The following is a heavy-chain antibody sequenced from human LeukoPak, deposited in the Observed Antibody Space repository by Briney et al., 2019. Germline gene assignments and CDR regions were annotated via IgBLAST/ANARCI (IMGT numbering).Heavy chain of an antibody. CDR3: ARNRVPKYYDILTGYQEFDY. CDR2: IYPGDSDT. J-gene: IGHJ4*02. D-gene: IGHD3-9*01. V-gene: IGHV5-51*01. CDR1: GYSFTSYW. Sequence: KVSCKGSGYSFTSYWIGWVRQMPGKGLEWMGIIYPGDSDTRYSPSFQGQVTISADKSISTAYLQWSSLKASDTAMYYCARNRVPKYYDILTGYQEFDYWGQGTLVTVSS.